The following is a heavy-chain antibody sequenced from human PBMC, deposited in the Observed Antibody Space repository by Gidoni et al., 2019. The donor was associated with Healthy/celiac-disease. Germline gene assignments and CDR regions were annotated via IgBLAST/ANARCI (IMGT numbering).Heavy chain of an antibody. J-gene: IGHJ4*02. D-gene: IGHD3-9*01. CDR2: INHSGST. CDR1: GASFGRYY. CDR3: ARGLRGLLRYFDRRDY. Sequence: QVQLQQWGAGLLKPSETLSLTCAVDGASFGRYYWSWSRPPPGKGLEWIGEINHSGSTNYNPSLKSRVTISVDTSKNQFSLKLSSVTAADTAVYYCARGLRGLLRYFDRRDYWGQGTLVTVSS. V-gene: IGHV4-34*01.